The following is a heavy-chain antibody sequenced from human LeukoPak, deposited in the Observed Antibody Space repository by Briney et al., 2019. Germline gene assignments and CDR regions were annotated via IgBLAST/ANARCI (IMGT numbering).Heavy chain of an antibody. V-gene: IGHV4-39*02. CDR3: ARDITTTSGYFDY. Sequence: SETLSLTCTVSGGSISSSSYYWGWIRQPPGKGLEWIGSICYSGSTYYNPSLKSRVTISVDTSKNQFSLKLSSVTAADTAVYYCARDITTTSGYFDYWGQGTLVTVSS. D-gene: IGHD3-3*01. CDR1: GGSISSSSYY. CDR2: ICYSGST. J-gene: IGHJ4*02.